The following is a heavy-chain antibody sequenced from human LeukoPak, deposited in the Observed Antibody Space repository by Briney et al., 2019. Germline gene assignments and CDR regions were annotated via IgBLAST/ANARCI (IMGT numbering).Heavy chain of an antibody. J-gene: IGHJ4*02. D-gene: IGHD3-22*01. CDR1: GYTFTSYY. CDR3: ARGPRYYYDSSGPFDY. Sequence: ASVKVSCKASGYTFTSYYMHWVRQAPGQGLEWMGIINPSGGSTSYAQKFQGRVTMTRDTSISTAYMELSRLRSDDTAVYFCARGPRYYYDSSGPFDYWGQGTLVTVSS. CDR2: INPSGGST. V-gene: IGHV1-46*01.